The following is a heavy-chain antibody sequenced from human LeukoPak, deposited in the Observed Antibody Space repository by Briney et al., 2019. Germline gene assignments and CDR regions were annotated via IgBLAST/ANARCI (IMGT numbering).Heavy chain of an antibody. D-gene: IGHD6-13*01. V-gene: IGHV4-39*07. CDR3: ARDSFGQQPSE. CDR2: IYHSGST. CDR1: SGSISSSPYF. Sequence: SETLSLTCTVSSGSISSSPYFWAWIRPSPGKGLEWIGEIYHSGSTNYNPSLKSRVTISVDKSKNQFSLKLSSVTAADTAVYYCARDSFGQQPSEWGQGTLVTVSS. J-gene: IGHJ4*02.